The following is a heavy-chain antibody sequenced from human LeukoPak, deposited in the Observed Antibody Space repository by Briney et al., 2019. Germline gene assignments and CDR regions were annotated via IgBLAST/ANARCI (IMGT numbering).Heavy chain of an antibody. Sequence: PGGSLRLSCAASGFTFSSYWMYWVRQAPGKGLVWVSRINTDGSNTNYADSVKGRFTISRDNAKNTLYLQMNSLRSEDTAVYYCERDLLGNVFDSGGREPLVTVSS. CDR3: ERDLLGNVFDS. CDR2: INTDGSNT. V-gene: IGHV3-74*01. D-gene: IGHD4-23*01. J-gene: IGHJ4*02. CDR1: GFTFSSYW.